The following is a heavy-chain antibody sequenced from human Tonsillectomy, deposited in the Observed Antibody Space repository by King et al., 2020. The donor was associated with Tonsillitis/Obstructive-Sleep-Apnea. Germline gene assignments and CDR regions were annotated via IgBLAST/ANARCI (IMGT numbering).Heavy chain of an antibody. J-gene: IGHJ4*02. D-gene: IGHD3-10*01. Sequence: VQLVQSGGGLVKPGGSLRLSCAASGFTFSNAWMNWVRQAPGKGLEWVGRIKSKTDGGTTDYAAPVKGRFTISRDDSKNTLYLQMNSLKTEDTAVYYCTTDLRPYGSGSYRSFDYWGQGTLVTVSS. V-gene: IGHV3-15*07. CDR3: TTDLRPYGSGSYRSFDY. CDR2: IKSKTDGGTT. CDR1: GFTFSNAW.